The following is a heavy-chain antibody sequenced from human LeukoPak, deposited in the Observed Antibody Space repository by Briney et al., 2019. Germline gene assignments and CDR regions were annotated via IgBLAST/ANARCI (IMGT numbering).Heavy chain of an antibody. CDR3: ARDHQIFAAGTGGDTGWFDP. CDR2: IYYSGST. D-gene: IGHD6-13*01. V-gene: IGHV4-39*07. J-gene: IGHJ5*02. Sequence: PSETLSLTCTVSGGSITSSTFFWGWVRQPPGKGLEWIGSIYYSGSTYYNSSLKSRVSISLDTSKNQFSLKLNSVTAADTAVYYCARDHQIFAAGTGGDTGWFDPWGQGTLVTVSS. CDR1: GGSITSSTFF.